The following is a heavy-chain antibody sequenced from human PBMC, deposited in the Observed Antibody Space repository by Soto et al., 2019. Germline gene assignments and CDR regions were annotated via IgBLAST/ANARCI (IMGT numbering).Heavy chain of an antibody. CDR3: ARSSGGIFDF. D-gene: IGHD3-16*01. Sequence: GASVKVSCKAPRDTFTSYYINWVRQAPGRGLEWMGVINPHGGSTAYAQKFKGRVTLTRDTSASTVYMEVSSLTSEDTAMYYCARSSGGIFDFWGRGTLVTVSS. CDR2: INPHGGST. J-gene: IGHJ4*02. V-gene: IGHV1-46*01. CDR1: RDTFTSYY.